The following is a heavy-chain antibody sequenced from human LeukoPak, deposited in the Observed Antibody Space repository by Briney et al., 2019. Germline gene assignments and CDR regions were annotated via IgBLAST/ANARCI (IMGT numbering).Heavy chain of an antibody. V-gene: IGHV3-66*02. CDR3: ARADSSGYYGSYYFDY. CDR1: GFTVSSNY. D-gene: IGHD3-22*01. CDR2: IYSGGST. Sequence: GGSLTLSCAASGFTVSSNYMSWVRQAPGKGLEWVSVIYSGGSTYYADSVKGRFTISRDNSKNTLYLQMNSLRAEDTAVYYCARADSSGYYGSYYFDYWGQGTLVTVSS. J-gene: IGHJ4*02.